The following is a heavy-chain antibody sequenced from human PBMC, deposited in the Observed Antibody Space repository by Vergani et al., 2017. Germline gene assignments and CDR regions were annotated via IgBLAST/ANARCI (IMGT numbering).Heavy chain of an antibody. D-gene: IGHD3-3*01. Sequence: QVQLVQSGAEVRKPGASVKVSCKASGYTFTSYDIIWVRQATGQGLEWMGWMNPNSGNTGYAQKFQGRVTMTRNTSISTAYMELSSLRSEDTAVYYCARSLGVGHYYYYYMDVWGKGTTVTVSS. J-gene: IGHJ6*03. CDR2: MNPNSGNT. V-gene: IGHV1-8*01. CDR1: GYTFTSYD. CDR3: ARSLGVGHYYYYYMDV.